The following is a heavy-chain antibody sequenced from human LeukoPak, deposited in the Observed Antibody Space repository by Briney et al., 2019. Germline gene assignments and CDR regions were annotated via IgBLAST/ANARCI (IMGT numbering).Heavy chain of an antibody. J-gene: IGHJ4*02. CDR1: GYSISSNYY. CDR3: ARQHFDY. CDR2: FRHSGNT. V-gene: IGHV4-38-2*01. Sequence: PSETLSLTCAVSGYSISSNYYRDWIRQPPGKGLEWIGCFRHSGNTYYNPSLKSRVTISVDTSKNQFSLKLSSVTAADTAVYYCARQHFDYWGQGALVTVSS.